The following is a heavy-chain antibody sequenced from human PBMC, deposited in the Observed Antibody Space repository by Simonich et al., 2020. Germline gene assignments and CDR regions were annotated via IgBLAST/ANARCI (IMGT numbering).Heavy chain of an antibody. D-gene: IGHD3-3*01. CDR2: IKIKPDGVTT. V-gene: IGHV3-15*01. CDR3: TTDGTSNYDFWNY. J-gene: IGHJ4*02. CDR1: GFSFSNAW. Sequence: EVQLVESGGGLVKPGGSLRLSCAASGFSFSNAWMSWVRQAPGKGLEWVGRIKIKPDGVTTDYAAPVKGRFTISRDDSKNTLYLQMNSLKTEDTAVYYCTTDGTSNYDFWNYWGQGTLVTVSS.